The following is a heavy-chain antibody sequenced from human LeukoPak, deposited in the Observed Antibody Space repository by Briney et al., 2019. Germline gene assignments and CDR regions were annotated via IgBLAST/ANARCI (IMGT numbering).Heavy chain of an antibody. CDR1: GGSISSYY. CDR2: IYWTGST. J-gene: IGHJ6*03. Sequence: SETLSLTCNVSGGSISSYYWSWIRQPPGKGLEWIGYIYWTGSTKYNPSLKSRVTISVDTSKTHFSLKLSSVTAADTAVYYCARDSPYSYYNYYMDVWGKGTTVTVSS. V-gene: IGHV4-59*01. D-gene: IGHD2-21*01. CDR3: ARDSPYSYYNYYMDV.